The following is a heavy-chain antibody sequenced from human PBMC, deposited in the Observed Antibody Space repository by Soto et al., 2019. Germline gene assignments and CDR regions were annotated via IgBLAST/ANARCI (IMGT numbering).Heavy chain of an antibody. CDR3: AKTTGTSPFDY. CDR2: INGDGSNK. J-gene: IGHJ4*02. D-gene: IGHD4-17*01. CDR1: GFTISSYW. V-gene: IGHV3-74*01. Sequence: PGGSLRLSCVVSGFTISSYWMHWVRQAPGKGLVWVSRINGDGSNKYYADSVKGRFTISRDNSKNTLYLQMNSLRAEDTAVYYCAKTTGTSPFDYWGQGTLVTVSS.